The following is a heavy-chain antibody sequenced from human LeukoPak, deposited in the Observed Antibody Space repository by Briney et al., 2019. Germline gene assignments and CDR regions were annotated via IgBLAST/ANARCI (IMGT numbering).Heavy chain of an antibody. CDR3: ARDWVRLGELSSPGFQH. CDR1: GYTFTSYY. CDR2: INPSGGST. J-gene: IGHJ1*01. D-gene: IGHD3-16*02. V-gene: IGHV1-46*01. Sequence: ASVEVSCKASGYTFTSYYMHWVRQAPGQGLEWMGIINPSGGSTSYAQKFQGRVTMTRDTSTSTVYMELSSLRSEDTAVYYCARDWVRLGELSSPGFQHWGQGTLVTASS.